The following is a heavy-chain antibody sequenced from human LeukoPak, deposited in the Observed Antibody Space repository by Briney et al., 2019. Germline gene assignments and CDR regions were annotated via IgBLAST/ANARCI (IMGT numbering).Heavy chain of an antibody. CDR1: GGSISSSSYY. J-gene: IGHJ4*02. Sequence: SETLSLTCTVSGGSISSSSYYWGWIRQPPGKGLEWIGSIYYSGSTYYNTSLKSRVTISVDTSKNQFSLKVRSVTAADTAVYYCATPLRRFEYWGQGTLVTVSS. CDR3: ATPLRRFEY. V-gene: IGHV4-39*01. CDR2: IYYSGST. D-gene: IGHD4-17*01.